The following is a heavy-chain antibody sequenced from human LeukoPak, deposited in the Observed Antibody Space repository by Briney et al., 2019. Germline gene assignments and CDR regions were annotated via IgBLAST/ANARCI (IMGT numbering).Heavy chain of an antibody. Sequence: SETLSLTCTGSGYSISSGYYWGWIRQPPGKGLEWIASVYHSGSTSYNPSLKSRLTISVHKSKNQFSLKLSSVTAADTAVYYCARDTALFRAYDIWGQGTLVTVSS. J-gene: IGHJ3*02. CDR1: GYSISSGYY. CDR3: ARDTALFRAYDI. V-gene: IGHV4-38-2*02. CDR2: VYHSGST.